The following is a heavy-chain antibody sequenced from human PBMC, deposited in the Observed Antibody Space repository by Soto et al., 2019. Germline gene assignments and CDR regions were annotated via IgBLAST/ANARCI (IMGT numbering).Heavy chain of an antibody. CDR3: ASGGNWFDP. D-gene: IGHD3-16*01. Sequence: SETLSLTCNVSGGSISNYYWTWVRQSPEKGLEWTGYMYYNGNINYNPSLKSRVAISIDTSKNQFSLTLKSVTAADTAVYYCASGGNWFDPWGQGVLVTAPQ. CDR1: GGSISNYY. J-gene: IGHJ5*02. V-gene: IGHV4-59*01. CDR2: MYYNGNI.